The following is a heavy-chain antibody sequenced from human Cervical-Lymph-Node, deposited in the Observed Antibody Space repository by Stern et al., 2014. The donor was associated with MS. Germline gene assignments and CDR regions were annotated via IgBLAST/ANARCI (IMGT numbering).Heavy chain of an antibody. Sequence: VQLVESGAEVKKPGSSVKVSCKASGGTFSSYAISWVRQAPGQGLEWMGGIIPIFGTANYAQKFQGRVTITADEYTSTASLDLSSLRSEDTAVYYCARGKYYYDSSGYYVSSYYYYGMDVWGQGTTVTVSS. V-gene: IGHV1-69*01. CDR2: IIPIFGTA. J-gene: IGHJ6*02. D-gene: IGHD3-22*01. CDR1: GGTFSSYA. CDR3: ARGKYYYDSSGYYVSSYYYYGMDV.